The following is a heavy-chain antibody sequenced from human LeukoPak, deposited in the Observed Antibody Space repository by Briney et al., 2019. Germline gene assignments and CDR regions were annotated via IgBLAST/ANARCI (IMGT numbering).Heavy chain of an antibody. CDR3: ARVSGYYDSSGYYYEYFQH. D-gene: IGHD3-22*01. CDR2: IYYSGST. Sequence: SETLSLTCTVAGGSISSYYWSWIRQPPGKGLEWIGYIYYSGSTNYNPSLKSRVTISVDTSKNQFSLRLSSVTAADTAVYYCARVSGYYDSSGYYYEYFQHWRQGTLAIVS. V-gene: IGHV4-59*01. CDR1: GGSISSYY. J-gene: IGHJ1*01.